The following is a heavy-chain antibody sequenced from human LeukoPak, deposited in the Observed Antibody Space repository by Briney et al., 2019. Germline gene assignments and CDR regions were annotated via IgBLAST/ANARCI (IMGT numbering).Heavy chain of an antibody. CDR1: GGSISSGDYY. V-gene: IGHV4-30-4*01. Sequence: SETLSLTCTVSGGSISSGDYYWSWIRQPPGKGLEWIGYIYYSGGTYYNPSLKSRVTISVDTSKNQFSLKLSSVTAADTAVYYCARSGPYSSRWYNYWGQGTLVTVSS. J-gene: IGHJ4*02. D-gene: IGHD6-13*01. CDR2: IYYSGGT. CDR3: ARSGPYSSRWYNY.